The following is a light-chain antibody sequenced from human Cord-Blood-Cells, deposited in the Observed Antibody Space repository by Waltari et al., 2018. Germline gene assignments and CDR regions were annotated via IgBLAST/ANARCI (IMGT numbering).Light chain of an antibody. J-gene: IGLJ3*02. V-gene: IGLV1-40*01. Sequence: QSVLTQPPSVSGAPGQRVTISCTGSSSHIGAGYDVHWYQQLPGSAHKLLIYGNSNRPSGVPDRFSGSKSGTSASLAITGLQAEDEADYYCQSYDSSLSGSVFGGGTKLTVL. CDR1: SSHIGAGYD. CDR2: GNS. CDR3: QSYDSSLSGSV.